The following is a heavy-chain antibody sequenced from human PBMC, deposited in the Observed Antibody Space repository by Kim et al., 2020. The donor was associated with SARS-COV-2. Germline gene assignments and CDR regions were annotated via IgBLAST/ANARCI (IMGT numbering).Heavy chain of an antibody. V-gene: IGHV3-7*01. Sequence: KSDVDSVRARFTISRDNAKNSLYLQMNSLSAEDTAVYYCATSLLRQPLDYWGQGTLVTVSS. J-gene: IGHJ4*02. D-gene: IGHD3-10*01. CDR3: ATSLLRQPLDY. CDR2: K.